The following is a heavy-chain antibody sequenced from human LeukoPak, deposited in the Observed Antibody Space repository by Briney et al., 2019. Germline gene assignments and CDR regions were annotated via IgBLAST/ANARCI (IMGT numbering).Heavy chain of an antibody. V-gene: IGHV3-9*01. D-gene: IGHD3-22*01. CDR1: GFTFDDYA. Sequence: PGGSLRLSCAASGFTFDDYAMHWVRQAPGKGLEWVSGISWNSGSIGYADSVKGRFTISRDNAKNSLYLQMNSLRAEDTALYYCAKDMAYDSSGYGFDYWGQGTLVTVSS. CDR2: ISWNSGSI. CDR3: AKDMAYDSSGYGFDY. J-gene: IGHJ4*02.